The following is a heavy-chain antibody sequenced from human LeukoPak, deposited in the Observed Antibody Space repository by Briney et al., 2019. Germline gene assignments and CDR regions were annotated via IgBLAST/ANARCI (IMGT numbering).Heavy chain of an antibody. V-gene: IGHV3-23*01. J-gene: IGHJ5*02. Sequence: PGGSLRLSCAASGFTFSSYPMSWVRQAPGKGLEWVSSISGSGGSTYYADSVKGRFTISRDNSKNTLYLQMNSLRAEDTAVYYCAKDYLMSLPYYYDSSGGFDPWGQGTLVTVSS. CDR3: AKDYLMSLPYYYDSSGGFDP. CDR2: ISGSGGST. CDR1: GFTFSSYP. D-gene: IGHD3-22*01.